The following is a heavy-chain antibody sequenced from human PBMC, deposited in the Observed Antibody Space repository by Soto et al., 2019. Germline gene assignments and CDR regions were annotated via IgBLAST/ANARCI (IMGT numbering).Heavy chain of an antibody. D-gene: IGHD5-18*01. CDR1: GGTFSSYA. CDR3: ARDLGYCYAPDGRHYYYYGMDV. Sequence: SVKVSCKASGGTFSSYAISWVRQAPGQGLEWMGGIIPIFGTANYAQKFQGRVTITADESTSTAYMELSSLRSEDTAVYYCARDLGYCYAPDGRHYYYYGMDVWGQGTTVTVSS. J-gene: IGHJ6*02. V-gene: IGHV1-69*13. CDR2: IIPIFGTA.